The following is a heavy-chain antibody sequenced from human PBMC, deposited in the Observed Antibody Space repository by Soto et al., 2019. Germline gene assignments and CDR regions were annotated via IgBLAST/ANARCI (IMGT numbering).Heavy chain of an antibody. D-gene: IGHD3-22*01. Sequence: PEETLCLTCTVSGGSISSYYWSWIRQPPGKGLEWIGYIYYSGSTNYNPSLKSRVTISVDTSKNQFSLKLSSVTAADTAVYYCARGNYDSSGYYDTYNWFDPWGQGTLVTVSS. CDR3: ARGNYDSSGYYDTYNWFDP. CDR2: IYYSGST. J-gene: IGHJ5*02. CDR1: GGSISSYY. V-gene: IGHV4-59*01.